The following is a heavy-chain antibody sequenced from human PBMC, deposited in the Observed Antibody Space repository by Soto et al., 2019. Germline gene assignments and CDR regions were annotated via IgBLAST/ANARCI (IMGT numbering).Heavy chain of an antibody. CDR1: GFSFNNYA. CDR3: AKSVHLGELSVRKDGFDV. V-gene: IGHV3-23*01. D-gene: IGHD3-16*01. Sequence: EVQLLESGGGLVQPGGSLRLSCGASGFSFNNYAMSWVRQAPGKGLEWVSVIRDSGTDTDYAESVKSRFTISRDNSRNTLCQHMSSLRVEDTALYFCAKSVHLGELSVRKDGFDVWGQGTMVTVSS. CDR2: IRDSGTDT. J-gene: IGHJ3*01.